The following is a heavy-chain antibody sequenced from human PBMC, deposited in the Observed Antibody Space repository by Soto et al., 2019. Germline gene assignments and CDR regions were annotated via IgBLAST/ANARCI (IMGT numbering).Heavy chain of an antibody. CDR3: ARLRGVGGGGDY. D-gene: IGHD3-10*01. J-gene: IGHJ4*03. Sequence: XESLTMSCAASGYRFTSSWITWVRHIPGKGLEWMATIYPTNSNINYNPSFRGHVTLSVDKSATTAYLEWISLRASDTAIYYCARLRGVGGGGDYWGQGTLVTVSS. V-gene: IGHV5-10-1*01. CDR1: GYRFTSSW. CDR2: IYPTNSNI.